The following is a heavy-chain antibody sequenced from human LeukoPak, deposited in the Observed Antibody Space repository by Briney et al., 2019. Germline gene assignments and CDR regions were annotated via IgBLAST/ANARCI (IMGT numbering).Heavy chain of an antibody. D-gene: IGHD6-19*01. CDR3: ARERAVAAKGSMDV. V-gene: IGHV1-69*13. J-gene: IGHJ6*02. Sequence: SVKVSCTASGGTFSSYAISWVRQAPGQGLEWMGGIIPIFGTANYAQKFQGRVTITADESTSTAYMELSSLRSEDTAVYYCARERAVAAKGSMDVWGQGTTVTVSS. CDR1: GGTFSSYA. CDR2: IIPIFGTA.